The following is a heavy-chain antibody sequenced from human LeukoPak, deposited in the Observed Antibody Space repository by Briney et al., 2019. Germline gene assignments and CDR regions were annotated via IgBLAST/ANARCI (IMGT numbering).Heavy chain of an antibody. V-gene: IGHV1-18*04. J-gene: IGHJ5*02. D-gene: IGHD3-10*01. Sequence: ASVKVSCKASGYTFTSYGISWVRQAPGQGLEWMGWISAYNGNTNYAQKLQGRVTMTTDTYTSTAYMELRSLRSDDTAVYYCARGAGAIDYYGSGSYRGSWFDPWGQGTLVTVSS. CDR1: GYTFTSYG. CDR2: ISAYNGNT. CDR3: ARGAGAIDYYGSGSYRGSWFDP.